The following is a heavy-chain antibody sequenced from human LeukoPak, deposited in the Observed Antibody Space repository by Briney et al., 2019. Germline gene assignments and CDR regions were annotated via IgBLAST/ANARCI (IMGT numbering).Heavy chain of an antibody. Sequence: PGGSLRLSCAASGFTFNTYFMYWVRQTPGKGLEFVSTISGNGGSTYYANSVKARFTISRDNSKNTLYLQMGSLRAEDMAVYYCARRLEYSGSKGVFDYWGQGTLVTVSS. CDR3: ARRLEYSGSKGVFDY. J-gene: IGHJ4*02. CDR2: ISGNGGST. V-gene: IGHV3-64*01. D-gene: IGHD1-26*01. CDR1: GFTFNTYF.